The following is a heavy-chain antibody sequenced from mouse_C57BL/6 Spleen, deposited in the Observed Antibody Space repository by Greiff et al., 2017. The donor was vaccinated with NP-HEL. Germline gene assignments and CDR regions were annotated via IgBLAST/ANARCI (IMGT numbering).Heavy chain of an antibody. D-gene: IGHD1-1*02. Sequence: VKLMESGAELVKPGASVKISCKASGYAFSSYWMNWVKQRPGKGLEWIGQIYPGDGDTNYNGKFKGKATLTADKSSSTAYMQLSSLTSEDSAVYFCARIGDWYFDVWGTGTTVTVSS. J-gene: IGHJ1*03. V-gene: IGHV1-80*01. CDR1: GYAFSSYW. CDR3: ARIGDWYFDV. CDR2: IYPGDGDT.